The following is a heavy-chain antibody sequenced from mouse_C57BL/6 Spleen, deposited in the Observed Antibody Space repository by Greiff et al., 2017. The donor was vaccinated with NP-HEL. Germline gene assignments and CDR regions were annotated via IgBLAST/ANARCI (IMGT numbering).Heavy chain of an antibody. CDR1: GYAFSSSW. V-gene: IGHV1-82*01. Sequence: VQGVESGPELVKPGASVKISCKASGYAFSSSWMNWVKQRPGKGLEWIGRIYPGDGDTNYNGKFKGKATLTADKSSSTAYMQLSSLTSEDSAVYFCATYGSSSYYAMDYWGQGTSVTVSS. D-gene: IGHD1-1*01. CDR3: ATYGSSSYYAMDY. CDR2: IYPGDGDT. J-gene: IGHJ4*01.